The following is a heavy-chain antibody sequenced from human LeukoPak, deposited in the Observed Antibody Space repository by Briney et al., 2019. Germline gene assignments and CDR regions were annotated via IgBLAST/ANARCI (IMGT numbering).Heavy chain of an antibody. V-gene: IGHV3-30-3*01. J-gene: IGHJ4*02. CDR2: ISYDGSNK. Sequence: GGSLRLSCAASGFTFSTYAMHWVRRAPRKGLEWVAVISYDGSNKYYADSVKGRFTISRDNSKNTLYLQMNSLRAEDTAVYYCARDREQLGSFDYWGQGTLVTVSS. CDR3: ARDREQLGSFDY. D-gene: IGHD6-13*01. CDR1: GFTFSTYA.